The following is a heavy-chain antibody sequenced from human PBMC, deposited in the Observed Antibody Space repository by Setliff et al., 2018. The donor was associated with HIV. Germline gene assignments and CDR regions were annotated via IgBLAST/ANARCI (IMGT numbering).Heavy chain of an antibody. J-gene: IGHJ4*02. CDR3: ARVPYCSGGSCYRNYVDY. D-gene: IGHD2-15*01. Sequence: ASVKVSCMASGYTFSRYAMNWVRQAPGQSLEWMGWINAGNGYTKYPQKFQGRVTITSDTSASTAYMELWSLRSEDTAMYYCARVPYCSGGSCYRNYVDYWGPGTLVTVSS. CDR2: INAGNGYT. V-gene: IGHV1-3*01. CDR1: GYTFSRYA.